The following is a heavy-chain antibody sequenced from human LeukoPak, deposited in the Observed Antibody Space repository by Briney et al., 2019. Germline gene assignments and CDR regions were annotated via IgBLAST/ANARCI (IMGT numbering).Heavy chain of an antibody. V-gene: IGHV1-18*01. CDR1: GYTFTSYG. CDR2: ISAYNGNT. Sequence: GASVNVSCKASGYTFTSYGISWVRQAPGQGLEWMGWISAYNGNTNYAQKLQGRVTMTTDTSTSTAYMELRSLRSDDTAVYYCARGARRGRIPAAPTSYYYMDVWGKGTTVTISS. CDR3: ARGARRGRIPAAPTSYYYMDV. D-gene: IGHD2-2*01. J-gene: IGHJ6*03.